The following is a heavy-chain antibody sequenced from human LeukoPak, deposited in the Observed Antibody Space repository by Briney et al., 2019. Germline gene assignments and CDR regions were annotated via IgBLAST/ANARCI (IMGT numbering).Heavy chain of an antibody. D-gene: IGHD3-3*01. V-gene: IGHV1-2*02. Sequence: ASVRVSCKASGYSFVVYYVHWWRQAPGQGLEWMGWINPRNGETSYAQTFQGRVTMTRDTSISTAYMELSRLRSDDTAVCYCARGTTIFGVVIPFDYWGQGTLVTVSS. CDR3: ARGTTIFGVVIPFDY. CDR2: INPRNGET. J-gene: IGHJ4*02. CDR1: GYSFVVYY.